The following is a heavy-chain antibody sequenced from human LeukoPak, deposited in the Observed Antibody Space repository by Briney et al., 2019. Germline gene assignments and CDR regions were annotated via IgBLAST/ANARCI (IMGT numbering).Heavy chain of an antibody. V-gene: IGHV5-51*01. CDR3: ARLLRNVAAAVYYFDY. J-gene: IGHJ4*02. D-gene: IGHD6-13*01. Sequence: GESLKISCKGSGYNFTNYWIGWVRQMPGKGLEWMGIIFPGDSDTRYSPSFAGQVTISVDKSISTAYLQWSSLKASDTAMYYCARLLRNVAAAVYYFDYWGQGTLVTVSS. CDR1: GYNFTNYW. CDR2: IFPGDSDT.